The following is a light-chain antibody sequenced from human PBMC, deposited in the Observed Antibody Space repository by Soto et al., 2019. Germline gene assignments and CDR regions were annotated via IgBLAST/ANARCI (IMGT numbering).Light chain of an antibody. J-gene: IGLJ2*01. CDR3: ASYTSRSTLVV. Sequence: QSALTQPASVSGSPGQSITISCTGTSSDVGGSNYVSWYQQHPGKAPXLIIYXXXXXXXXXXXXFSGSXSGXXXXXXISGXXAEDEADYYCASYTSRSTLVVFGGGTKLTVL. CDR1: SSDVGGSNY. CDR2: XXX. V-gene: IGLV2-14*03.